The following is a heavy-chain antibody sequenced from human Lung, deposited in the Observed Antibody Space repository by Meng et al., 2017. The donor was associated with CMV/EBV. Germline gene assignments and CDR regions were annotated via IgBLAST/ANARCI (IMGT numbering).Heavy chain of an antibody. V-gene: IGHV1-69*05. J-gene: IGHJ6*02. Sequence: SVKVSCKASGGTFSSYAISWVRQAPGQGLEWMGGIIPIFGTANYAQKFQGRVTITTDESTSTAYMELSSLRSEDSAVYYCARGLNGGLRFLEWLLRPYYYGMDVWGQGXTVTVSS. CDR3: ARGLNGGLRFLEWLLRPYYYGMDV. CDR2: IIPIFGTA. CDR1: GGTFSSYA. D-gene: IGHD3-3*01.